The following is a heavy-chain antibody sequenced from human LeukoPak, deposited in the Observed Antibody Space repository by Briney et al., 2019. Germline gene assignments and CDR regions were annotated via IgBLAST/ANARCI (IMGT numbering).Heavy chain of an antibody. CDR3: ARGWFGFWHNSYLDDNAFDV. D-gene: IGHD3-10*01. J-gene: IGHJ3*01. CDR1: GGSFSGYY. V-gene: IGHV4-34*01. CDR2: INQSGRT. Sequence: SETLSLTCAVYGGSFSGYYWSWIRQVPGKGLEWLGEINQSGRTNYNPSLKSRVTISVDPSKNQISLNLRFVTATDTAVYYCARGWFGFWHNSYLDDNAFDVWGPGAMVTVSS.